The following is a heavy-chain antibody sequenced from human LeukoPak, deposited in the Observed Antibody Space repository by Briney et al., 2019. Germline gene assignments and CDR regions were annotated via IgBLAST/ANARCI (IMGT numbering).Heavy chain of an antibody. CDR2: INPNSGGT. CDR1: GYTFTGYY. J-gene: IGHJ4*02. CDR3: AREAVAGTTNFDY. Sequence: ASVKVSCKASGYTFTGYYMHWVRQAPRQGLEWMGWINPNSGGTNYAQKFQGRVTMTRDTSISTAYMELSRLRSDDTAVYYCAREAVAGTTNFDYWGQGTLVTVSS. D-gene: IGHD6-19*01. V-gene: IGHV1-2*02.